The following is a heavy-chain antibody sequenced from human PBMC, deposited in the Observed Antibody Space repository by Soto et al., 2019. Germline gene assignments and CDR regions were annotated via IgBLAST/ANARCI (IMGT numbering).Heavy chain of an antibody. D-gene: IGHD5-18*01. Sequence: GASVKVSCKASGYTFTGYYMHWVRQAPGQGLEWMGWINPNSGGTNYAQKFQGRVTMTRDTSISTAYMELSRLRSDDTAVYYCARSRLYVDTAISPTTESLYGMDVWGQGTTVTVSS. CDR2: INPNSGGT. J-gene: IGHJ6*02. CDR3: ARSRLYVDTAISPTTESLYGMDV. CDR1: GYTFTGYY. V-gene: IGHV1-2*02.